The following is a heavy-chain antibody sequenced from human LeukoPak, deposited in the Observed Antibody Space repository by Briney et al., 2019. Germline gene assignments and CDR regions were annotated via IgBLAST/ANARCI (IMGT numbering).Heavy chain of an antibody. Sequence: SETLSLTCTVSGGSISSYYWSWIRQPPGKRLERIGYIYYSGSANYNPSLKSRVTISVDTSKNQFSLKLSSVTAADTAVYYCARARYSYGPWYFDYWGQGTLVTVSS. J-gene: IGHJ4*02. CDR2: IYYSGSA. CDR1: GGSISSYY. D-gene: IGHD5-18*01. V-gene: IGHV4-59*01. CDR3: ARARYSYGPWYFDY.